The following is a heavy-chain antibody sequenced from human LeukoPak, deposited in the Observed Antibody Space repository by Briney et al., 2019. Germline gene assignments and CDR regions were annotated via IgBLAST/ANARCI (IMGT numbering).Heavy chain of an antibody. J-gene: IGHJ6*02. V-gene: IGHV3-30*03. CDR2: ISHDGSNK. CDR1: GFTFSNFD. Sequence: PGGSLRLSCAAPGFTFSNFDMHWVRQAPGEGLEWVAVISHDGSNKFYVDSVKGRFTISRDNSQNTLYLQMNRLRGEDTAVYYCARGGYYAMDVWGQGTTVTVSS. CDR3: ARGGYYAMDV.